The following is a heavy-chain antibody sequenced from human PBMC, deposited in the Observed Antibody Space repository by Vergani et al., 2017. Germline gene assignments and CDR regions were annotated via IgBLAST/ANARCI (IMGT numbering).Heavy chain of an antibody. CDR1: GFTFSSYG. V-gene: IGHV3-74*01. CDR3: ARDHAFYGSGSYYPLSGMDV. Sequence: VQLVESGGGVVQPGRSLRLSCAASGFTFSSYGMHWVRQAPGKGLVWVSRINSDGSSTSYADSVKGRFTISRDNAKNTLYLQMNSLRAEDTAVYYCARDHAFYGSGSYYPLSGMDVWGQGP. J-gene: IGHJ6*02. CDR2: INSDGSST. D-gene: IGHD3-10*01.